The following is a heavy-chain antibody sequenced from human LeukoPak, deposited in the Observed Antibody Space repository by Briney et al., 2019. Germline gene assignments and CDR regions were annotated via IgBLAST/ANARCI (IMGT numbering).Heavy chain of an antibody. D-gene: IGHD5-18*01. CDR1: GFSFSTYG. V-gene: IGHV3-23*01. J-gene: IGHJ4*02. CDR2: ISGGGGST. Sequence: GGSLRLSCAASGFSFSTYGMSWVRQAPGKGLEWVSGISGGGGSTYYADSVKGRFTISRDNSENMVYLQMNSLRAEDTAMYYCARDEGWIQLFFRGQGTLVTVSS. CDR3: ARDEGWIQLFF.